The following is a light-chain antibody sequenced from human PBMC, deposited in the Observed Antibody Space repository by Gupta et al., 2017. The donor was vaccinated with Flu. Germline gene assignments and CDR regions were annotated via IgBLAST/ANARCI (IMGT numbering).Light chain of an antibody. J-gene: IGKJ4*01. CDR2: DAS. CDR3: QQDDDWTT. CDR1: QSVSNN. Sequence: FPATLSVSPGERATLACRASQSVSNNLAWYQQKPGQAPRLLIYDASTTANGISPRFSGSGSGTEFTLTSSSGQSEDFAVYCCQQDDDWTTFGGGTTVGIK. V-gene: IGKV3-15*01.